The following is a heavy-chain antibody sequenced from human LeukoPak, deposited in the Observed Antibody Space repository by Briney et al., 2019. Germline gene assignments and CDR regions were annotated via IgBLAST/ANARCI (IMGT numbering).Heavy chain of an antibody. J-gene: IGHJ4*02. Sequence: SETLSLTCTVSGVSITTYYWSWVRQPPGKGLEWFGFIYHSGNTNYNPSLKSRVTMSVDTSKSQFSLRLSSVTASDTAVYYCATMTRRGQYYFDNWGQGTLVTVSS. V-gene: IGHV4-4*09. CDR1: GVSITTYY. D-gene: IGHD3-22*01. CDR3: ATMTRRGQYYFDN. CDR2: IYHSGNT.